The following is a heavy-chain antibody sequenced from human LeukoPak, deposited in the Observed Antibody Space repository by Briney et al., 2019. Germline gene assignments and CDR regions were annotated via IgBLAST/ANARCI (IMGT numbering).Heavy chain of an antibody. CDR2: IDHSGST. V-gene: IGHV4-34*10. CDR3: ASVRITMVRGVLSRYFDY. Sequence: ASETLSPTCAVYGGSFSGFQWSWIRQPPGKGLEWIGEIDHSGSTNYNPSLKSRITMSVDTSKNQFSLKLSSVTAADTAVYYCASVRITMVRGVLSRYFDYWGQGTLVTVSS. J-gene: IGHJ4*02. D-gene: IGHD3-10*01. CDR1: GGSFSGFQ.